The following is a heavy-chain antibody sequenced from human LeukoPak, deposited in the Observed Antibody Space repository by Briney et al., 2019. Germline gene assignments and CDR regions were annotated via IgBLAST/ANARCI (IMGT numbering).Heavy chain of an antibody. D-gene: IGHD6-19*01. CDR3: AGPTPRYSSGRDAFDI. CDR2: INHSGST. J-gene: IGHJ3*02. Sequence: SETLSLTCAVYGGSFSGYYRSWIRQPPGKGLEWIGEINHSGSTNYNPSLKSRVTISVDTSKNQFSLKLSSVTAADTAVYYCAGPTPRYSSGRDAFDIWGQGTMVTVSS. V-gene: IGHV4-34*01. CDR1: GGSFSGYY.